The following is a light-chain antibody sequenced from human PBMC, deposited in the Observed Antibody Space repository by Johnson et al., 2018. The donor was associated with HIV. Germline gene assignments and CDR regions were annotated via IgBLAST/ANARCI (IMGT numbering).Light chain of an antibody. V-gene: IGLV1-44*01. CDR1: TSNIGSNT. Sequence: QSVLTQPPSASETPGQRVTISCSGSTSNIGSNTVSWYQQLPGTAPKLLIYRNHQRPSGVPDRISGSKSGTSASLAISGLQAEDEADYYCAAWDDSLNGSYGFGTGTKFTVL. CDR2: RNH. CDR3: AAWDDSLNGSYG. J-gene: IGLJ1*01.